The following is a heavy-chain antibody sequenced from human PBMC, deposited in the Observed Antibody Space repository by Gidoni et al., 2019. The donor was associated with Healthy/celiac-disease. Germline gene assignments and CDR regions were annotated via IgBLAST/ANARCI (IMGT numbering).Heavy chain of an antibody. CDR2: ISSSSSTI. CDR1: GFTFSSYS. Sequence: EVQLVESGGGLVQPGGSLRLSCAASGFTFSSYSMNWVRRAPGKGLEWVSYISSSSSTIYYADSGKVRFTISRDNAKNSLYLQMNSLRDEDTAVYYGARGHPTHDYSNYAGYYYYYGMDVWGQGTTVTVSS. D-gene: IGHD4-4*01. CDR3: ARGHPTHDYSNYAGYYYYYGMDV. V-gene: IGHV3-48*02. J-gene: IGHJ6*02.